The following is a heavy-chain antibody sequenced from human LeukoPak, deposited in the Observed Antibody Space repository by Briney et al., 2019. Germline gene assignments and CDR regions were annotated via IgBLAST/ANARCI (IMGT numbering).Heavy chain of an antibody. CDR3: ARDPGSGYEEHFDY. CDR1: GFSLSDCY. CDR2: ITSSGSTI. Sequence: GGSLRLSCAASGFSLSDCYMSWIRQAPGKGLEWLSYITSSGSTIYYADSVEGRFTISRDNAKDSLYLQMNSLRAEDTAVYYCARDPGSGYEEHFDYWGQGTLVTVSS. D-gene: IGHD5-12*01. V-gene: IGHV3-11*01. J-gene: IGHJ4*02.